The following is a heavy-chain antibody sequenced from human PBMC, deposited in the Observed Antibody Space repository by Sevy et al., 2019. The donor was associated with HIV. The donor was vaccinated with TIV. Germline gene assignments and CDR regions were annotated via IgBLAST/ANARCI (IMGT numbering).Heavy chain of an antibody. V-gene: IGHV1-18*01. CDR2: MAGHSGDT. Sequence: ASVKVSCKTSGFLFDDYSIAWIRQAPGQGLEWLGRMAGHSGDTDYAEKFQGRVTMTTRPSTRTVYMELRSLNVDDTGVYYCAGDRRFFYQYWGQGTSVTVSS. CDR1: GFLFDDYS. CDR3: AGDRRFFYQY. J-gene: IGHJ4*02. D-gene: IGHD3-10*01.